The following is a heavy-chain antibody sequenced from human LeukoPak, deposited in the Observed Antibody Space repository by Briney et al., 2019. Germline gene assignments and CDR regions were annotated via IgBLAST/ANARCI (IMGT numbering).Heavy chain of an antibody. D-gene: IGHD2-2*01. CDR1: GYNFPNFW. Sequence: GESLKISCKGSGYNFPNFWVGWVRQLPGKGLEWMGIIYPGDSDTRYSPSFQGQVTISADKSISTAYLQWSSLKASDTAMYYCASIRARYCSSTSCYPHGPFDPWGQGTLVTVSS. CDR3: ASIRARYCSSTSCYPHGPFDP. CDR2: IYPGDSDT. J-gene: IGHJ5*02. V-gene: IGHV5-51*01.